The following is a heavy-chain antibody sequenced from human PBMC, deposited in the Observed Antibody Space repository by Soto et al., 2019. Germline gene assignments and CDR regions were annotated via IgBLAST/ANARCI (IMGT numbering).Heavy chain of an antibody. V-gene: IGHV3-33*01. CDR1: GFTFSSYG. CDR2: IWYDGSNK. CDR3: ARRVGDYGDELDY. Sequence: QVQLVESGGGVVQPGRSLRLSCAASGFTFSSYGMHWVRQAPGKGLEWVAVIWYDGSNKYYADSVKGRFTISRDNSKNTLYLQMNSLRAEDTAVYYGARRVGDYGDELDYWGQGTLVTVSS. D-gene: IGHD4-17*01. J-gene: IGHJ4*02.